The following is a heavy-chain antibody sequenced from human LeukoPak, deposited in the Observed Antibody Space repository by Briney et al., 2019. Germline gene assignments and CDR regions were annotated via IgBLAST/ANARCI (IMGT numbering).Heavy chain of an antibody. V-gene: IGHV1-58*01. J-gene: IGHJ5*02. CDR2: IVVGSGNT. D-gene: IGHD3-22*01. CDR3: AAGLGESSGYYYVFGLS. CDR1: GFTFTSSA. Sequence: ASVKVSCKASGFTFTSSAVQWVRQARGQRLEWIGWIVVGSGNTKYAQKFQERVTIPRDMSTSTDYMELSGLRSEDTAVYYCAAGLGESSGYYYVFGLSWGQGTLVTVSS.